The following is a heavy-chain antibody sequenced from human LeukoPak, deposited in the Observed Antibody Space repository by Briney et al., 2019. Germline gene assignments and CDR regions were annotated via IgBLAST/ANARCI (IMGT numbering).Heavy chain of an antibody. CDR1: GGSISSSSYY. D-gene: IGHD2-2*02. CDR3: ARRDCSSTSCYTRRSAFDY. J-gene: IGHJ4*02. CDR2: IHYSGNT. V-gene: IGHV4-39*07. Sequence: PSETLSLTCTVSGGSISSSSYYWGWIRQPPGKGLEWIGSIHYSGNTYYNPSLKSRVTISVDTSKNQFSLKLSSVTAADTAVYYCARRDCSSTSCYTRRSAFDYWGQGTLVTVSS.